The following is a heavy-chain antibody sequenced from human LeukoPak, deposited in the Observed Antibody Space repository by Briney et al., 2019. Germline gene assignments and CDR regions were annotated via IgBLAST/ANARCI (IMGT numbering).Heavy chain of an antibody. CDR3: ARGAPVAFDI. J-gene: IGHJ3*02. CDR1: GGSISSYY. Sequence: SETLSLTCNVSGGSISSYYWSWIRQPPGKGLEWIGYISYSGSTNYNPSLKSRVTISIDTSKNHFSLKLSSVIAADSAVFYCARGAPVAFDIWGQGTMVTVSS. CDR2: ISYSGST. V-gene: IGHV4-59*01.